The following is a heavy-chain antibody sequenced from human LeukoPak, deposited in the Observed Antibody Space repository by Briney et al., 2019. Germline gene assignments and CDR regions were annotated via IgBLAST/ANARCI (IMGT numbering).Heavy chain of an antibody. CDR3: ARHARLCSCLSWFDP. J-gene: IGHJ5*02. D-gene: IGHD2-2*01. CDR2: IYTSGST. Sequence: SQTLSLTCTVSGGSISSYYWSWVRQPPGKGLEWIGYIYTSGSTNYNPSLKGRVTISVDTSQNQFSLKLSSVTAADTAVYYCARHARLCSCLSWFDPWGQGTLVTVSS. V-gene: IGHV4-4*09. CDR1: GGSISSYY.